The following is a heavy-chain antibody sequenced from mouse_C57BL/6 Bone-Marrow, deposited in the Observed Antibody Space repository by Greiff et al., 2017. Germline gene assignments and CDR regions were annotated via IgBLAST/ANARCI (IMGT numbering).Heavy chain of an antibody. Sequence: QAHVKQSGAELVRPGTSVKMSCKASGYTFTNYWIGWAKQRPGHGLEWIGDIYLGGGYPNYNEKFKGKATLTADKSSSTAYMQFSSLTSEGSAIYYCARRYGNYAAWFAYWGQGTLVTVSA. CDR2: IYLGGGYP. J-gene: IGHJ3*01. CDR3: ARRYGNYAAWFAY. V-gene: IGHV1-63*01. D-gene: IGHD2-1*01. CDR1: GYTFTNYW.